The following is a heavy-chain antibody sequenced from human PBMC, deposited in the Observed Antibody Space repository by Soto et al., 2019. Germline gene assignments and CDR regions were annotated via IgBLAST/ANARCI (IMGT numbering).Heavy chain of an antibody. V-gene: IGHV3-30-3*01. CDR2: ISYDGSNK. J-gene: IGHJ3*02. D-gene: IGHD3-3*01. CDR3: ARPSGSEMVWSGYGEAFDI. Sequence: QVQLVESGGGVVQPGRSLRLSCAASGFTFSSYAMHWVRQAPGKGLEWVAVISYDGSNKYYADSVKGRFTISRDNSKNTLYLQMNSLRAEDTAVYYCARPSGSEMVWSGYGEAFDIWGQGTMVTVSS. CDR1: GFTFSSYA.